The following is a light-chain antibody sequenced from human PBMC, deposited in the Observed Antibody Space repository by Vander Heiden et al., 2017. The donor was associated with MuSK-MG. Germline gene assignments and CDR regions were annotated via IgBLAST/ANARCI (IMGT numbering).Light chain of an antibody. V-gene: IGKV3-11*01. Sequence: IVLTQSPATLSLSPGERATLSCRASQSVSSYLAWYQQKPGQAPRLLIYNASNRATGIPGRFSGSGSGTDFSLTISSLEPEDFAVYYCQQRSNWPPLTFGGGTKVEIK. CDR3: QQRSNWPPLT. J-gene: IGKJ4*01. CDR2: NAS. CDR1: QSVSSY.